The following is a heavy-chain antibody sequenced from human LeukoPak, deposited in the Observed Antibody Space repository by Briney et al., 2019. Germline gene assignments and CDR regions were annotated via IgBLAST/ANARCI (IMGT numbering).Heavy chain of an antibody. CDR3: AKVFSLSVAGNRDAFDI. D-gene: IGHD6-19*01. CDR2: IRYDGSNK. J-gene: IGHJ3*02. CDR1: GFTFSSYG. V-gene: IGHV3-30*02. Sequence: PGGSLRLSCAASGFTFSSYGMHWVRQAPGKGLEWVAFIRYDGSNKYYADSVKGRFTISRDNSKNTLYLQMNSLRAEDTAVYYCAKVFSLSVAGNRDAFDIWGQGTMVTVSS.